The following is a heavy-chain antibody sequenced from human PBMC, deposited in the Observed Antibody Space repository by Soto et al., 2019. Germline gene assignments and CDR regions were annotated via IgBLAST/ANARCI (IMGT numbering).Heavy chain of an antibody. Sequence: GGSLRLSCAASGFPFSSYWMSWVRQAPGKGLEWVANIKEDGSEKYYMDSVKGRFTISRDNAKNSLSLQMNSLRVEDSAIYYCAREEQVVPAAIPFHYWGQGTQVTVSS. CDR3: AREEQVVPAAIPFHY. CDR2: IKEDGSEK. D-gene: IGHD2-2*01. CDR1: GFPFSSYW. J-gene: IGHJ4*02. V-gene: IGHV3-7*01.